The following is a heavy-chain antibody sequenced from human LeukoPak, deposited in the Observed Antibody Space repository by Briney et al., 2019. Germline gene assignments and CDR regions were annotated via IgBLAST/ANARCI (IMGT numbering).Heavy chain of an antibody. J-gene: IGHJ4*02. V-gene: IGHV3-74*01. CDR2: MNSDGTTV. CDR3: ARGGNYYLDY. Sequence: PGGSLRLSCAVSGFTFRTSWMHWVRQAPGGGLVWVSRMNSDGTTVNYADSVKGRFTMSRDNAKNTLYLQMNSLRAEDTAVYYCARGGNYYLDYWGQGTLATDSS. CDR1: GFTFRTSW. D-gene: IGHD5-24*01.